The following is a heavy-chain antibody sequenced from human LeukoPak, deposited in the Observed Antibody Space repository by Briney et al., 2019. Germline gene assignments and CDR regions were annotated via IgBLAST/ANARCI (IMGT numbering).Heavy chain of an antibody. CDR1: GGSFSGYY. Sequence: PSETLSLTCADYGGSFSGYYWSWIRQPPGKGLEWIGEINHSGSTNYNPSLKSRVTISVDTSKNQFSLKLSSVTAADTAVYYCARGVPHYDFWSGYYGYNWFDPWGQGTLVTVSS. CDR3: ARGVPHYDFWSGYYGYNWFDP. D-gene: IGHD3-3*01. CDR2: INHSGST. J-gene: IGHJ5*02. V-gene: IGHV4-34*01.